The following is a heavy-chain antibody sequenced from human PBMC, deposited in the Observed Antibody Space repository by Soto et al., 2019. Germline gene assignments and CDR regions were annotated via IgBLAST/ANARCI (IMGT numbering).Heavy chain of an antibody. CDR1: GFTFSRHG. CDR3: ARDDDYPDNGFDY. D-gene: IGHD4-17*01. Sequence: QVQLVESGGGVVQPGTSLRLSCAASGFTFSRHGMHWVRQTPGKGLEWLAVILNDASGHWYADSVKGRFTISRDNFENTLYLQMNGLRLEDTAMYYSARDDDYPDNGFDYWGQGTVVSVSS. CDR2: ILNDASGH. V-gene: IGHV3-33*01. J-gene: IGHJ4*02.